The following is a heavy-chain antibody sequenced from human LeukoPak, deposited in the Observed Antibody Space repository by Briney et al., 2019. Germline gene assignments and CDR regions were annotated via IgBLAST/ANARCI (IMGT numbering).Heavy chain of an antibody. J-gene: IGHJ6*02. V-gene: IGHV3-30*03. Sequence: GGSLRLSCAASGFTFSSYGMHRVRQAPGKGLEWVAVISYDGSNKYYADSVKGRFTISRDNSKNTLYLQMNSLRAEDTAVYYCASNVGMDVWGQGTTVTVSS. CDR2: ISYDGSNK. CDR3: ASNVGMDV. CDR1: GFTFSSYG.